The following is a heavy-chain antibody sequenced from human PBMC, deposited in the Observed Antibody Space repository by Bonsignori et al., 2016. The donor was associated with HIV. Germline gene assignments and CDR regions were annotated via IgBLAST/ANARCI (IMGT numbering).Heavy chain of an antibody. CDR1: GGSISSYY. V-gene: IGHV4-59*01. Sequence: GSLRLSCTVSGGSISSYYWSWIRQPPGKGLEWIGYIYYSGSPNSNASLKSRVTISVDRSKNQFSLKLSSVTAADTAVYYCARTPPMCSGGTCFPNWFDPWGQGTLVTVSS. D-gene: IGHD2-15*01. CDR3: ARTPPMCSGGTCFPNWFDP. J-gene: IGHJ5*02. CDR2: IYYSGSP.